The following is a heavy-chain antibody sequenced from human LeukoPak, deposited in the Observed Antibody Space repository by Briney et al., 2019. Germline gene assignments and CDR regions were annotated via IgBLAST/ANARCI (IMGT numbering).Heavy chain of an antibody. Sequence: GRSLRLSCAASSFTFTSYAMSSVSHAPRKGLEWVSAISGSGGSTYYADSVKGRFTISRDNSKNTLYLQMNSLRAEDTAVYYCAKRSSSGWDFDYWGQGTLVTVSS. CDR2: ISGSGGST. D-gene: IGHD6-19*01. V-gene: IGHV3-23*01. J-gene: IGHJ4*02. CDR3: AKRSSSGWDFDY. CDR1: SFTFTSYA.